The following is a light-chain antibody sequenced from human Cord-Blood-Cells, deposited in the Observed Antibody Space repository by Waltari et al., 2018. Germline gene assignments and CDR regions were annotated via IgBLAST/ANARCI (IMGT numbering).Light chain of an antibody. CDR1: QSIGSC. CDR3: QQSYSTPYT. Sequence: DIQMTQTPSHLSASVGDRVTITCRASQSIGSCLNWYQQKPGQGPKLLIYAASSLQSGLPSRFSGSGSGTDFTLTISSLQPEDFATYYCQQSYSTPYTFGQGTQLEIK. J-gene: IGKJ2*01. CDR2: AAS. V-gene: IGKV1-39*01.